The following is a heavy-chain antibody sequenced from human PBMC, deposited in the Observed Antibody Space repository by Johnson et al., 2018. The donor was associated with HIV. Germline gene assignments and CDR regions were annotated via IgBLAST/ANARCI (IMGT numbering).Heavy chain of an antibody. V-gene: IGHV3-9*01. CDR3: AKDINLEDAFDI. CDR2: ISWNSGTI. J-gene: IGHJ3*02. Sequence: QVVESGGGLVQPGRSLRLSCAASGFTFDDFAMHWVRQAPGKGLEWVSGISWNSGTIAYADSVKGRFTISRDNAKNSLYLQMNSLRPEDTALYYCAKDINLEDAFDIWGQGTMVTVSS. CDR1: GFTFDDFA.